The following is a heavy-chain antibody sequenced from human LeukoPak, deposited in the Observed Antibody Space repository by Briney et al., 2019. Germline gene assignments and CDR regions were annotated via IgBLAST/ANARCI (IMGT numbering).Heavy chain of an antibody. CDR3: ARLMKAVAGLDY. CDR1: GGSISSGSYY. Sequence: ASETLSLTCTVSGGSISSGSYYWSWIRQPAGKGLEWIGRIYTSGSTNYNPSLKSRVTISVDTSKNQFSLKLSSVTAADTAVYYCARLMKAVAGLDYWGQGTLVTVSS. V-gene: IGHV4-61*02. D-gene: IGHD6-19*01. J-gene: IGHJ4*02. CDR2: IYTSGST.